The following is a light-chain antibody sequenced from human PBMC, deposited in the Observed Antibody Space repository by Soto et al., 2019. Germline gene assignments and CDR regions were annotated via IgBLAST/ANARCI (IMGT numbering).Light chain of an antibody. CDR1: QTVTNNY. V-gene: IGKV3-20*01. Sequence: IVLTQSPGTLSLSPGERGTLSCRASQTVTNNYLAWYQQKPGQAPRLLIYDASSRATGIPDRFSGSGSGTDFTLTISRLEPEDFAVYYCQQCAFSPRTFGQGTKLEIK. CDR2: DAS. J-gene: IGKJ2*01. CDR3: QQCAFSPRT.